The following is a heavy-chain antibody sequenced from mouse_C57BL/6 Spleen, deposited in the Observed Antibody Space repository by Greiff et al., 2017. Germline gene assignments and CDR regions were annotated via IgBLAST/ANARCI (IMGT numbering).Heavy chain of an antibody. CDR2: ISGGGGNT. V-gene: IGHV5-9*01. D-gene: IGHD3-3*01. Sequence: EVKVEESGGGLVKPGGSLKLSCAASGFTFSSYTMSWVRQTPEKRLEWVATISGGGGNTYYPDSVKGRFTISRDNAKNTLYLQMSSLRSEDTALYYCARRGLGAWFAYWGQGTLVTVSA. CDR3: ARRGLGAWFAY. CDR1: GFTFSSYT. J-gene: IGHJ3*01.